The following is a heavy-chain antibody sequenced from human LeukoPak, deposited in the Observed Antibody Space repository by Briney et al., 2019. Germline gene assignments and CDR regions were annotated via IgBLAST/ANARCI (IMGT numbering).Heavy chain of an antibody. CDR2: INWNGGST. V-gene: IGHV3-20*04. Sequence: PGGSLRLSCAASGFTFDDYGMSWVRQAPGKGLEWVSGINWNGGSTGYADSVKGRFTISRDNAKNSLYLQMNSLRAEDTALYYCARVGQQLDGAYYYYYMDVWGKGTTVTVSS. CDR1: GFTFDDYG. J-gene: IGHJ6*03. CDR3: ARVGQQLDGAYYYYYMDV. D-gene: IGHD6-13*01.